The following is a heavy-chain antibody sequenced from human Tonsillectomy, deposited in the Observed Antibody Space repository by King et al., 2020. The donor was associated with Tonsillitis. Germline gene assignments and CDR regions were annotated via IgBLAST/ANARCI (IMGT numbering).Heavy chain of an antibody. CDR2: IYPNNGGT. Sequence: QLVQSGAEMKRPGASVKVSCLASGYTFTDYHMHCVRQAPGQGLAWMGWIYPNNGGTYYTQQFKGRRSLTRDTSINSVYMELTRLTSDDTALYYCVRENWYYDYWGQGTLVTVSS. CDR1: GYTFTDYH. J-gene: IGHJ4*02. CDR3: VRENWYYDY. D-gene: IGHD1-1*01. V-gene: IGHV1-2*02.